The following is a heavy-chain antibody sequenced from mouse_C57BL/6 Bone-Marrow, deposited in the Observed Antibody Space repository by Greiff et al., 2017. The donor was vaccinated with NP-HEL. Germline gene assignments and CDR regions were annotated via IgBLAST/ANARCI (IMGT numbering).Heavy chain of an antibody. D-gene: IGHD2-3*01. CDR1: GYTFTDYY. Sequence: VQLQQSGPELVKPGASVKISCKASGYTFTDYYMNWVKQSHGKSLEWIGDINPNNGGTSYNQKFKGKATLTVDKSSSTAYMELRSLTSEDSAVYYCARGWLLAWFAYWGQGTLVTVSA. CDR3: ARGWLLAWFAY. J-gene: IGHJ3*01. CDR2: INPNNGGT. V-gene: IGHV1-26*01.